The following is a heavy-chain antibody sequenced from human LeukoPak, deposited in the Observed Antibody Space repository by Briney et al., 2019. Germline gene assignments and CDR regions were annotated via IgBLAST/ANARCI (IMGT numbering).Heavy chain of an antibody. Sequence: GGSLRLSCAASGFTFSSYAMSWVRQAPGKGLEWVSAISGSGGSTYYADSVKGRFTISRDNSKNTLYLQMNSLRAEDTAVYYCAKRSSRDFWSGYYFELETDYWGQGTLVTVSS. CDR1: GFTFSSYA. CDR2: ISGSGGST. V-gene: IGHV3-23*01. J-gene: IGHJ4*02. D-gene: IGHD3-3*01. CDR3: AKRSSRDFWSGYYFELETDY.